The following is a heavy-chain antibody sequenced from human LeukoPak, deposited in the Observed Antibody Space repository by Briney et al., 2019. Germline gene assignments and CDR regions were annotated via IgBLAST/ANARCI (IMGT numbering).Heavy chain of an antibody. Sequence: ASVKVSCKVSGYTLTELSMHWVRQAPGKGLEWMGGFDPEDGETIYAQKFQGRVTMTEDTSTDTAYMELNSLRAEDTAVYYCAKKGGSGWYVAVYYMDVWGKGTTVTVSS. D-gene: IGHD6-19*01. CDR2: FDPEDGET. J-gene: IGHJ6*03. CDR1: GYTLTELS. CDR3: AKKGGSGWYVAVYYMDV. V-gene: IGHV1-24*01.